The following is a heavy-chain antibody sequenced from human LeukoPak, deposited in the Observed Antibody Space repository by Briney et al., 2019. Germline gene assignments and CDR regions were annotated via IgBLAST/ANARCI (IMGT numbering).Heavy chain of an antibody. D-gene: IGHD1-26*01. CDR1: GFTFSSYS. Sequence: GGSLRLSCAASGFTFSSYSMNWVRQAPGKGLEWVSYINSSSSTIYYADSVKGRFTISRDNAKNSLYLQMNSLRDEDTAVYYCAREDLVGGALPPYYFDYWGQGTLVTVSS. J-gene: IGHJ4*02. CDR3: AREDLVGGALPPYYFDY. CDR2: INSSSSTI. V-gene: IGHV3-48*02.